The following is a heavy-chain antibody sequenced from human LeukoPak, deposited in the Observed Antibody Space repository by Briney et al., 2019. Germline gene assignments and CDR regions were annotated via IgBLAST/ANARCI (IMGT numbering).Heavy chain of an antibody. J-gene: IGHJ4*02. Sequence: PGGSLRLSCAASGFTFSSYSMNWVRQAPGKGLEWVSYISSSRNYIFYADSVKGRFTISRDNAKNSLYLQMNSLRAEDTAVYYCANFRGDYWGQGAHVTVSS. CDR1: GFTFSSYS. V-gene: IGHV3-21*01. CDR3: ANFRGDY. CDR2: ISSSRNYI.